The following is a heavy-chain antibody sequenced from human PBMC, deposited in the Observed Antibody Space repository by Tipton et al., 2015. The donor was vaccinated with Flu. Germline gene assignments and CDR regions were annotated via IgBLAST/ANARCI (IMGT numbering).Heavy chain of an antibody. Sequence: SSYFWGWIRQPPGKGLEYIGQIYYSGSANNNPSLKSRVTISVETSKNQFSLKLTSVTAADTAVYYCARDRSGSNSLDYWGQGTLVTVSS. CDR2: IYYSGSA. V-gene: IGHV4-59*12. J-gene: IGHJ4*02. CDR1: SSYF. D-gene: IGHD1-26*01. CDR3: ARDRSGSNSLDY.